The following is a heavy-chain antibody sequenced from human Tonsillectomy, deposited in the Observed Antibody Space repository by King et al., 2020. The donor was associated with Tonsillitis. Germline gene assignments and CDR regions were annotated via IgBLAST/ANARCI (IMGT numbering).Heavy chain of an antibody. CDR2: ISGSGGST. J-gene: IGHJ6*03. CDR1: GFTFSSYA. CDR3: AKVSLTKGYYYYYMDV. Sequence: VQLVESGGGLVQPGGSLRLSCAASGFTFSSYAMSWVRQAPGKGLEWVSAISGSGGSTYYADSVKGRFTISRDNSKKTLYLQMNSLRAEDTAVYYCAKVSLTKGYYYYYMDVWGKGTTVTVSS. V-gene: IGHV3-23*04. D-gene: IGHD1-1*01.